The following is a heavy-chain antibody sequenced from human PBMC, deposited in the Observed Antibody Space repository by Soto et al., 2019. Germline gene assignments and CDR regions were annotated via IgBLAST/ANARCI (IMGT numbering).Heavy chain of an antibody. Sequence: SETLSLTCAVYGGSFSGYYWSWIRQPPGKGLEWIGEINHSGSTNYNPSLKSRVTISVDTSKNQFSLKLSSVTAADTAVYYCARGSAGTAPLSFDYWGQGTLVTVSS. CDR3: ARGSAGTAPLSFDY. CDR1: GGSFSGYY. V-gene: IGHV4-34*01. J-gene: IGHJ4*02. D-gene: IGHD1-1*01. CDR2: INHSGST.